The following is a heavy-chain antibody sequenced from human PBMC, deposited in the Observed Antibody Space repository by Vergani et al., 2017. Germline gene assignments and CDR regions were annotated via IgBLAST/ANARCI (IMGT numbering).Heavy chain of an antibody. CDR3: ARLWFGAFDI. CDR2: INHSGST. V-gene: IGHV4-34*01. J-gene: IGHJ3*02. Sequence: QVQLQQWGAGLLKPSETLSLTCAVYGGSFSGYYWSWIRQPPGKGLEWIGEINHSGSTNYNPSLKSRVTISVDTSKNQFSLKLSSVTAADTAVYYCARLWFGAFDIWGQGTMVTVSS. CDR1: GGSFSGYY. D-gene: IGHD3-10*01.